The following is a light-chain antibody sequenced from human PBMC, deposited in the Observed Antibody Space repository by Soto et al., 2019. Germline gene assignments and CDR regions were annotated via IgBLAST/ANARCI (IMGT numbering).Light chain of an antibody. CDR2: GAS. V-gene: IGKV3-20*01. CDR1: QSISARH. J-gene: IGKJ1*01. CDR3: QQYGASPQT. Sequence: EIVLTQSPGTLSLSPGERATLSCRASQSISARHLAWYQQKPGQAPRPLIYGASSRATGIPDRLSGSGSGTDFTLTISRLEPEDFAVYYCQQYGASPQTFGQGTKVDIK.